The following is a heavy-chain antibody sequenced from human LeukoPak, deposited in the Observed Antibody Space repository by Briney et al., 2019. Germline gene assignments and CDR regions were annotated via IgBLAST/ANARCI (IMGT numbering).Heavy chain of an antibody. Sequence: PSETLSLTCTVSGGSISSYYWSWIRQPPGKGLEWIGYIYYSRSTNYNPSLKSRVTISVDTSKNQFSLKLSSVTAADTAVYYCAGAYYDYVWGSYRFDYWGQGTLVTVSS. CDR2: IYYSRST. V-gene: IGHV4-59*01. D-gene: IGHD3-16*02. CDR3: AGAYYDYVWGSYRFDY. J-gene: IGHJ4*02. CDR1: GGSISSYY.